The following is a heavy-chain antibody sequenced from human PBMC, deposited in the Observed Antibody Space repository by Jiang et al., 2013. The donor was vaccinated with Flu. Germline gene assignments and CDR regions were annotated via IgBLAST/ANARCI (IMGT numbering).Heavy chain of an antibody. J-gene: IGHJ5*02. Sequence: IYPGDSDTRYSPSFQGQVTISADKSISTAYLQWSSLKASDTAMYYCAREGYCSGGSCVDPWGQGPLVTVSS. CDR3: AREGYCSGGSCVDP. D-gene: IGHD2-15*01. V-gene: IGHV5-51*01. CDR2: IYPGDSDT.